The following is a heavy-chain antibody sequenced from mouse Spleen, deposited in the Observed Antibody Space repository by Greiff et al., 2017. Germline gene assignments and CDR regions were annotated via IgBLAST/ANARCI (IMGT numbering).Heavy chain of an antibody. D-gene: IGHD4-1*01. V-gene: IGHV5-9*04. J-gene: IGHJ3*01. Sequence: EVKLVESGGGLVKRGGSLKLSCAASGFTFSSYAMSWVRQTPEKRLEWVATISSGGGNTYYPDSVKGRFTISRDNAKNTLYLQMSSLKSEDTAMYYCARRRDWDGGFAYWGQGTLVTVSA. CDR1: GFTFSSYA. CDR2: ISSGGGNT. CDR3: ARRRDWDGGFAY.